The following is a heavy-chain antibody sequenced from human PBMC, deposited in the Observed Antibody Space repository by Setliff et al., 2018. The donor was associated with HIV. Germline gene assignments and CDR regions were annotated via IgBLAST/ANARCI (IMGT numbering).Heavy chain of an antibody. CDR1: GDSFSSGTYY. V-gene: IGHV4-39*01. Sequence: SETLSLTCSVSGDSFSSGTYYWGWIRQPPGKGLEWIGSVYYSGSIDYNPSLKSRVTISMDTAKSQFSLKLSSVTAADTAVYYCARGDGGSYYPGIWGQGTMVTVSS. CDR3: ARGDGGSYYPGI. D-gene: IGHD1-26*01. CDR2: VYYSGSI. J-gene: IGHJ3*02.